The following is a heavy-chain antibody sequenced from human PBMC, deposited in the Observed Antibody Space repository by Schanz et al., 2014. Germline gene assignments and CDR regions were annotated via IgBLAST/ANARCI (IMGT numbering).Heavy chain of an antibody. J-gene: IGHJ4*02. CDR3: ARIGGSVFDY. Sequence: EVQLVESGGGWVQPGGSLRLSCASSGFSFTTYAMSWVRQAPGKGLEWVSSISSGGGSTYYADSVKGRFTISRDNSKNTLYLQMNSLRAEDTAVYYCARIGGSVFDYWAQGTLVTVSS. V-gene: IGHV3-23*04. CDR1: GFSFTTYA. CDR2: ISSGGGST. D-gene: IGHD3-10*01.